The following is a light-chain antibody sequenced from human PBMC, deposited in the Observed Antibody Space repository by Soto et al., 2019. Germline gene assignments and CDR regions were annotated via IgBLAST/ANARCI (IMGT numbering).Light chain of an antibody. J-gene: IGLJ2*01. V-gene: IGLV2-14*01. CDR3: SSYTTSTTLV. CDR2: DVS. CDR1: SNDVGGYNF. Sequence: QSALTQPASVSGSPGQSVTISCSGTSNDVGGYNFVSWYQQHPGKAPKLMIYDVSNRPSGVSNRFSGSKSGNTASLTISGLQAEDEAYYYCSSYTTSTTLVFGGGTKLTVL.